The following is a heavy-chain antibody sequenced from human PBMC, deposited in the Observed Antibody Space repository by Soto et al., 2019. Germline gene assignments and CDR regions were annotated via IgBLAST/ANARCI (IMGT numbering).Heavy chain of an antibody. J-gene: IGHJ4*02. CDR2: VFHGGNT. Sequence: SETLSLTCSVSGYSLSRGYYWGWIRQFPGKALEWLGSVFHGGNTYDNPSLKSPVTISLDTSKNQFSLRLASVTAADTALYYCVRTPVTPGRVYFDYWGQGILVTVSS. CDR3: VRTPVTPGRVYFDY. CDR1: GYSLSRGYY. D-gene: IGHD4-17*01. V-gene: IGHV4-38-2*01.